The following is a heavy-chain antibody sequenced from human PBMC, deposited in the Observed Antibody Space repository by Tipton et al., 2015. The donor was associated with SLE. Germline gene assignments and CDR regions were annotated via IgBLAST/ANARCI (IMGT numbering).Heavy chain of an antibody. J-gene: IGHJ4*02. CDR1: GGSVVSGDYS. CDR2: IYYSGRT. CDR3: ARARRTTSSHFDY. Sequence: TLSLTCTVSGGSVVSGDYSCNWIRQHPGKGLEWIGNIYYSGRTYYNPSLKSRISISADTSKNQFSLRLTSMTPADTALYYCARARRTTSSHFDYWGQGTLVTVSS. D-gene: IGHD1-14*01. V-gene: IGHV4-31*03.